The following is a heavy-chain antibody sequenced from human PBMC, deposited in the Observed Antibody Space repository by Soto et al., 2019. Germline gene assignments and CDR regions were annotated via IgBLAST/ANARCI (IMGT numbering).Heavy chain of an antibody. V-gene: IGHV3-11*06. D-gene: IGHD2-15*01. CDR2: ISPTSSYT. J-gene: IGHJ6*02. CDR1: GFTFSDYY. Sequence: GGSLRLSCAASGFTFSDYYMRWIRQAPGKGLEWVSYISPTSSYTDYVDSVKGRFTISRDNSKNTLYLQMNSLRAEDTAVYYCAKTVGSGQYYYYGMDVWGQGTTVTVSS. CDR3: AKTVGSGQYYYYGMDV.